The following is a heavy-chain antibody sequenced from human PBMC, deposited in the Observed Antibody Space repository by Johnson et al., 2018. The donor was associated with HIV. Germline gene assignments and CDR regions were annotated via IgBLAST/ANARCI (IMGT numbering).Heavy chain of an antibody. J-gene: IGHJ3*02. CDR2: IYYDGSNK. CDR3: AREYYDSSGYYYGGVSAFDI. V-gene: IGHV3-30-3*01. D-gene: IGHD3-22*01. CDR1: GFTFSSYA. Sequence: QVQLVESGGGVVQPGRFLRLSCAASGFTFSSYAMHWVRQAPGKGLEWVAIIYYDGSNKYYADSVKGRFTISRDNSKNTLYLQMNSLRAEDTAVYYCAREYYDSSGYYYGGVSAFDIWSQGTMVTVSS.